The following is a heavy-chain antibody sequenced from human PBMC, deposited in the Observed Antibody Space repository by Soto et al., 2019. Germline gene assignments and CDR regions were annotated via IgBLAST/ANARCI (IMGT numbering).Heavy chain of an antibody. CDR2: IDWDDVK. J-gene: IGHJ4*02. CDR1: GFSLSTSGMC. Sequence: SGPTLVNPTQTLTLTCTFSGFSLSTSGMCVSWIRQPPGRALEWLALIDWDDVKYYSTSLKTRLTISKDTSKNQVVLTMTNMDPVDTATYYCARIRNTRGSGWYYFDYWGQGTLVTVSS. CDR3: ARIRNTRGSGWYYFDY. D-gene: IGHD6-19*01. V-gene: IGHV2-70*01.